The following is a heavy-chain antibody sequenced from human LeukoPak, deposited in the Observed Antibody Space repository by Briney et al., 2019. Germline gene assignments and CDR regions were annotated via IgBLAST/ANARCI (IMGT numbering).Heavy chain of an antibody. CDR3: ARVLSPVY. CDR1: GFTFSNYK. Sequence: GGSLRLSCAASGFTFSNYKMNWVRQAPGKGLEWVSYISSSNNTIYYADSVKGRFTISRDNAKNSLYLQMNSLRAEDTAVYYCARVLSPVYWGQGTLVTVSS. CDR2: ISSSNNTI. D-gene: IGHD2-15*01. J-gene: IGHJ4*02. V-gene: IGHV3-48*01.